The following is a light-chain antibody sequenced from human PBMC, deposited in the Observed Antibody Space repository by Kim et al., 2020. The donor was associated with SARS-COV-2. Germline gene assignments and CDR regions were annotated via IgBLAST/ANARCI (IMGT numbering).Light chain of an antibody. CDR1: KLGDKY. J-gene: IGLJ2*01. V-gene: IGLV3-1*01. CDR3: QAWDSSTVV. Sequence: GSPRQTGSISCSGDKLGDKYACWYQQKPGQSPVLVIHQDSKRPSGIPERFSGSNSGNTATLTISGTQAMDEADYYCQAWDSSTVVFGGGTQLTVL. CDR2: QDS.